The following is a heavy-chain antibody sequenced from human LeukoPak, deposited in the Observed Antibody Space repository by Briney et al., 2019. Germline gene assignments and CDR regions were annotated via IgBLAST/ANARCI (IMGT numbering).Heavy chain of an antibody. CDR1: GFKFSSYS. V-gene: IGHV3-21*01. J-gene: IGHJ3*02. Sequence: GGSLRLSCAASGFKFSSYSMKWVRQAPGKGLEWVSFISSSSSYIYYADSLKGRFTISRDNAKNTLYLQMNSLRAEDTAVYYCARRAAALDAFDIWGQGTMVTVSS. D-gene: IGHD6-13*01. CDR3: ARRAAALDAFDI. CDR2: ISSSSSYI.